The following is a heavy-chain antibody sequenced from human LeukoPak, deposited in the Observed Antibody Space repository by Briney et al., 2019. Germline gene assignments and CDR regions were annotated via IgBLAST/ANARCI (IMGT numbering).Heavy chain of an antibody. D-gene: IGHD6-13*01. CDR3: ARPRRIAAAGTDYYGMDV. CDR1: GGTFSSYA. CDR2: IIPILGIA. V-gene: IGHV1-69*04. Sequence: ASVKVSCKASGGTFSSYAISWVRQAPGQGLEWMGRIIPILGIANYAQKFQGRVTITADKSTSTAYMELSSLRSGDTAVYYCARPRRIAAAGTDYYGMDVWGQGTTVTVSS. J-gene: IGHJ6*02.